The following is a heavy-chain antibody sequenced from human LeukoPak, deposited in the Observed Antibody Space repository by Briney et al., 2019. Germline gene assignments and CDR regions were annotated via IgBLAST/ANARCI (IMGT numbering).Heavy chain of an antibody. CDR1: GFTFSSYA. J-gene: IGHJ4*02. D-gene: IGHD5-12*01. CDR2: ISGSGGST. CDR3: AKGGYSGYIFDC. V-gene: IGHV3-23*01. Sequence: GGSLRLSCAASGFTFSSYAMSWVRQAPGKGLEWVSTISGSGGSTYYADSVKGRFTLSRDNSRNTLFLQVHSLRAEDTALYYCAKGGYSGYIFDCWGQGTLVTVSS.